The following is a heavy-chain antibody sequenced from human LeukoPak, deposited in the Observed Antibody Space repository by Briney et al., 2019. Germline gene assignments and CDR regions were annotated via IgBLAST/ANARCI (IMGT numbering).Heavy chain of an antibody. J-gene: IGHJ4*02. CDR2: VHHSGST. CDR1: GDSISSSYY. V-gene: IGHV4-38-2*02. CDR3: ARDSVEMARIYYFDY. Sequence: SETLSLTCIVSGDSISSSYYWGWIRQPPGKGLEWIGSVHHSGSTYYDPSLKSRVTISIDTSKNQFSLKLTSVTAADTAVYYCARDSVEMARIYYFDYWGQGTLVTVSS. D-gene: IGHD5-24*01.